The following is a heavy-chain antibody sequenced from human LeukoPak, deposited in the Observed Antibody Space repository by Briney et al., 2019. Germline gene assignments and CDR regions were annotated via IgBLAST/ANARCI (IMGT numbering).Heavy chain of an antibody. Sequence: GGSLRLSCAASGFTFSDYYMSWIRQAPGKGLEWVSYISSSGSTIYYAGSVKGRFTISRDNAKNSLYLQMNSLRAEDTAVYYCARVTIFFYFDYWGQGTLVTVSS. J-gene: IGHJ4*02. D-gene: IGHD3-9*01. CDR1: GFTFSDYY. CDR2: ISSSGSTI. V-gene: IGHV3-11*01. CDR3: ARVTIFFYFDY.